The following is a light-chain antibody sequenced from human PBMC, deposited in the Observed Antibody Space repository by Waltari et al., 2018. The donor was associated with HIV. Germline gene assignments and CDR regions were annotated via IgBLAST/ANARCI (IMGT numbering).Light chain of an antibody. CDR1: NSDVGSYNL. J-gene: IGLJ1*01. CDR3: CSYAGSNTFV. Sequence: QSALTKPASVSGSPGQSITISCTGTNSDVGSYNLVSWYQQHPGKAPKLMIYEGSKRPSGVSNRFSGSKSGNTASLTISGLQTEDEADYYCCSYAGSNTFVFGTGTKVTVL. V-gene: IGLV2-23*03. CDR2: EGS.